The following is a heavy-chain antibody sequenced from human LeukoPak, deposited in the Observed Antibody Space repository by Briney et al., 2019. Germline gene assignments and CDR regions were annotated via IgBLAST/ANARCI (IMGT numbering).Heavy chain of an antibody. V-gene: IGHV4-39*01. CDR2: IYYSGST. D-gene: IGHD3-10*01. Sequence: PSETLSLTCTVSGGSISSSSYYWGWIRQPPGKGLEWIGSIYYSGSTYYNPSLKSRVTISVDTSKNQFSLRLSSVTAADTAVYYCARHRPARGFDYWGQGTLVTVSS. CDR3: ARHRPARGFDY. J-gene: IGHJ4*02. CDR1: GGSISSSSYY.